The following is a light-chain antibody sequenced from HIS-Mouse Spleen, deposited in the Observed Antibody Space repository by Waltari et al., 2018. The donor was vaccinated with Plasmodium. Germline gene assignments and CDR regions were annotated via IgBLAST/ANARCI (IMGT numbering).Light chain of an antibody. Sequence: EIVMTQSPATLSVSPGERATLSCSASQSVSSNLAWYQQKPGQAPRLLIYGASTRATGIPARFSGSWSGTEVTLTISSLQSEDFAVYYCQQYNNWSFTFGPGTKVDIK. V-gene: IGKV3-15*01. CDR2: GAS. CDR3: QQYNNWSFT. CDR1: QSVSSN. J-gene: IGKJ3*01.